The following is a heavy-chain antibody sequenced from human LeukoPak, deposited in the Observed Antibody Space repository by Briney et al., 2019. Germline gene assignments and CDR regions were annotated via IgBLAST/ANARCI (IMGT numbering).Heavy chain of an antibody. CDR3: ARHFRYYDILTGYQDDYNYYYMDV. CDR1: GGSISSYY. CDR2: IYYNGNT. D-gene: IGHD3-9*01. J-gene: IGHJ6*03. V-gene: IGHV4-59*01. Sequence: SETLSLTCTVSGGSISSYYWSWIRQPPGKGLEWIGYIYYNGNTNYNPSLKSRVTVSVDTSKNQFSLKLTSVTAADTAVYYCARHFRYYDILTGYQDDYNYYYMDVWGKGTTVTISS.